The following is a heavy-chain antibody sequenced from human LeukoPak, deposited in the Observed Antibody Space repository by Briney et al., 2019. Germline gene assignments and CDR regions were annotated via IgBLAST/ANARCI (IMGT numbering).Heavy chain of an antibody. CDR2: IYYSGST. J-gene: IGHJ4*02. CDR3: ARDRAPPDYSDRTPYFDS. Sequence: SETLSLTCTVSGGSISSYYWSWIRQPPGKGLEWIGYIYYSGSTNYNPSLKSRVTISVDTSKNQFSLKLSSVTAADTAIYYCARDRAPPDYSDRTPYFDSWGQGTLVTVSS. D-gene: IGHD3-22*01. V-gene: IGHV4-59*01. CDR1: GGSISSYY.